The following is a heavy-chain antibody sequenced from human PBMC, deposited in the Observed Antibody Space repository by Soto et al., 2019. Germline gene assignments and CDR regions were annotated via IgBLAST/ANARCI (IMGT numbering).Heavy chain of an antibody. CDR1: GGSISSYY. J-gene: IGHJ4*02. V-gene: IGHV4-59*01. CDR3: ARNSYDSSGYYYPYYFDY. D-gene: IGHD3-22*01. Sequence: TLSLTCTVSGGSISSYYWSWIRQPPGKGLEWIGYIYYSGSTNYNPSLKSRVTISVDTSKNQFSLKLSSVTAADTAVYYCARNSYDSSGYYYPYYFDYWGQGTLVTVSS. CDR2: IYYSGST.